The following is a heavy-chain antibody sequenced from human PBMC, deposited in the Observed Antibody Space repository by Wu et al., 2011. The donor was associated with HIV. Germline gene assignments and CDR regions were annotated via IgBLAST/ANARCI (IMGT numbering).Heavy chain of an antibody. CDR2: IDPSDGRA. CDR1: GDSLTKYA. D-gene: IGHD4-23*01. J-gene: IGHJ4*02. Sequence: QVLLVQSGAEVKKPGSSVKVSCKASGDSLTKYAFSWVRQAPGQGLEWMGIIDPSDGRAVPAQKFQGRVTMTRDTSTSTDYMELSNLRSDDTAVYFCARVVRVNSEILTRPLWGQGTLVTVSS. V-gene: IGHV1-46*01. CDR3: ARVVRVNSEILTRPL.